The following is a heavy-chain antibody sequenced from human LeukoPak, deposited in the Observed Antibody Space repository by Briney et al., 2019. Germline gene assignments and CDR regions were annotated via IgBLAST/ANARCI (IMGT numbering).Heavy chain of an antibody. V-gene: IGHV4-39*01. CDR2: IYYSGST. J-gene: IGHJ4*02. D-gene: IGHD2-2*01. CDR1: GGSISSSSYY. Sequence: PSETLSLTCTVSGGSISSSSYYWGWIRQPPGKGLEWIGSIYYSGSTYYNPSLKSRVTISVDTSKNQFSLKLSSVTAADTAVYYCARQLQLLSSSFDYWGQGTLVTVSS. CDR3: ARQLQLLSSSFDY.